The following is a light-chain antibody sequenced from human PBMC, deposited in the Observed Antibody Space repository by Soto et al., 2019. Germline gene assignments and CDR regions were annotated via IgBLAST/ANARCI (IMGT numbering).Light chain of an antibody. Sequence: QSVLTQPASVSGSPGQSITISCTGTSSDVGGYKFVSWYQQHPGKVPKLLIYEVSNRPSGVSNRFSGSKSGNTASLTISGLQAEDEADYYCSSYTTRSTIEVFGHGTKVTV. CDR2: EVS. CDR3: SSYTTRSTIEV. CDR1: SSDVGGYKF. J-gene: IGLJ1*01. V-gene: IGLV2-14*01.